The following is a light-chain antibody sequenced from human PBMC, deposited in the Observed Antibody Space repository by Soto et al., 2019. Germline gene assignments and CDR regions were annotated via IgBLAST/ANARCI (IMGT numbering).Light chain of an antibody. V-gene: IGLV2-14*03. J-gene: IGLJ2*01. CDR1: SSDVGGYKF. CDR2: DVS. CDR3: SSYTSSSTPVV. Sequence: QSALTQPASVSGSPGQSITISCTGTSSDVGGYKFVSWYQQHPGKAPKLMIYDVSNRPSGVSNRFSGSKSGNTASLTISGLQAEDEADYYCSSYTSSSTPVVFGAGTKLTVL.